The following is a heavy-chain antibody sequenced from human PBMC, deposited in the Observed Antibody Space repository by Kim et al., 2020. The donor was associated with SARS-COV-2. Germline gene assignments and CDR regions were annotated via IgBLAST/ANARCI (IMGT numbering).Heavy chain of an antibody. CDR3: ARQGRYSGCYPLDD. D-gene: IGHD1-26*01. CDR2: IYYSGST. V-gene: IGHV4-39*01. CDR1: GGSISSSSYY. Sequence: SETLSLTCTVSGGSISSSSYYWGWIRQPPGKGLEWIGNIYYSGSTYYNPSLKSRVTISVDTSKNQFSLKLSSVTAADTAVYYCARQGRYSGCYPLDDWGQGTLVTVSS. J-gene: IGHJ4*02.